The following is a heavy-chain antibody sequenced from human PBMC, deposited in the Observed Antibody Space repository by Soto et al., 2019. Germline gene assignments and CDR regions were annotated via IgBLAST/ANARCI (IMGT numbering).Heavy chain of an antibody. CDR3: ARSYYGSGLKGWCDP. D-gene: IGHD6-19*01. CDR2: IYSGGAP. CDR1: GFSVSNNY. Sequence: EVQLLESGGGLIQPGGSLRLSCAASGFSVSNNYMSWVRQAPGKGLEWVSVIYSGGAPYYADSVKGRFTISRDNYNNRLYLQMNSLRAEDTAVYYCARSYYGSGLKGWCDPWGQGTLVTVSS. V-gene: IGHV3-53*01. J-gene: IGHJ5*02.